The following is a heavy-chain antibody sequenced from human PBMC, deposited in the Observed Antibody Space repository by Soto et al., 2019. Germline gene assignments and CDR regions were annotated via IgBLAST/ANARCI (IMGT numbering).Heavy chain of an antibody. D-gene: IGHD5-12*01. CDR1: GGSFSGYY. CDR3: ARISDVDSGYATYYFDY. J-gene: IGHJ4*02. Sequence: PSETLSLTCAVYGGSFSGYYWSWIRQPPGKGLEWIGEINHSGSTNYNPSLKSRVTISVDTSKNQFSLKLSSVTAADTAVYFCARISDVDSGYATYYFDYWGQGTLVTVSS. CDR2: INHSGST. V-gene: IGHV4-34*01.